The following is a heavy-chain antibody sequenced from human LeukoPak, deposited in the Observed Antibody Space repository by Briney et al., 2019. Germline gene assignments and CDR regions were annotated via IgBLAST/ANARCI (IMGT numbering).Heavy chain of an antibody. V-gene: IGHV3-30-3*01. D-gene: IGHD5-12*01. CDR1: GFTFSSYA. CDR3: AREGVATIYYFDY. CDR2: ISYDGSNK. Sequence: GGSLRLSCAASGFTFSSYAMRWVRQAPGKGLEWVAVISYDGSNKYYADSVKGRFTISRDNSKNTLYLQMNSLRAEDTAVYYCAREGVATIYYFDYWGQGTLVTVSS. J-gene: IGHJ4*02.